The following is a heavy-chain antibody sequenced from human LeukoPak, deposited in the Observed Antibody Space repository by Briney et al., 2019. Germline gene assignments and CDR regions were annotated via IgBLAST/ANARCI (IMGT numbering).Heavy chain of an antibody. CDR3: ARTDLRYYYDSSGDAFDI. D-gene: IGHD3-22*01. J-gene: IGHJ3*02. Sequence: SQTLSLTCTVSGGSISSGSYYWSWIRQPDGKGLEWIGRIYTSGSTNYNPSLKSRVTISVDTSKNQFSLKLSSVTAADTAVYYCARTDLRYYYDSSGDAFDIWGQGTMVTVSS. CDR2: IYTSGST. V-gene: IGHV4-61*02. CDR1: GGSISSGSYY.